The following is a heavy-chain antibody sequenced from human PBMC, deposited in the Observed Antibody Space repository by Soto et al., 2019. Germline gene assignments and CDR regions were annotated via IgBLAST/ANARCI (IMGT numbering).Heavy chain of an antibody. D-gene: IGHD2-21*01. V-gene: IGHV3-73*01. CDR2: IRSKANSYAT. Sequence: GGSLRLSCAASGFTFSGSAMHWVRQASGKGLEWVGRIRSKANSYATAYAASVKGRFTISRDDSKNTAYLQMNSLKTEDTAMYYCTTDVWTGRALDFWGQGTLVTVSS. CDR3: TTDVWTGRALDF. CDR1: GFTFSGSA. J-gene: IGHJ4*02.